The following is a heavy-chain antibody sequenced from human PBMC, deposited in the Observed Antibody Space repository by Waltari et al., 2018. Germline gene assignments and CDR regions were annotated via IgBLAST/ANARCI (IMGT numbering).Heavy chain of an antibody. CDR1: GFSFRTYW. D-gene: IGHD6-19*01. J-gene: IGHJ4*02. V-gene: IGHV3-7*01. Sequence: EVELVESGGDLVQPGGSLRPSCAASGFSFRTYWMSWVRQAPGKGLEWVANIKQDGSEKYYVDSVKGRFAISRDNPKNSLYLQMNSLSAEDTAVYYCAGGSGWLIDYWGQGTLVTVSS. CDR2: IKQDGSEK. CDR3: AGGSGWLIDY.